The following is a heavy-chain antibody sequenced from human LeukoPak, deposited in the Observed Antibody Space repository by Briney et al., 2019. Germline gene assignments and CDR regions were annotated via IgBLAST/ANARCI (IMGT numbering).Heavy chain of an antibody. CDR2: ISAYNGNT. CDR1: GYTFTSYG. CDR3: ARDERGVRSGGYYGMDV. V-gene: IGHV1-18*01. J-gene: IGHJ6*02. D-gene: IGHD3-10*02. Sequence: ASVKVSCKASGYTFTSYGITWVRQAPGQGLEWMGWISAYNGNTNYAQKVQGRVTMTTDTSTSTAYMELRSLRSDDTAAYYCARDERGVRSGGYYGMDVWGQGTTVTVSS.